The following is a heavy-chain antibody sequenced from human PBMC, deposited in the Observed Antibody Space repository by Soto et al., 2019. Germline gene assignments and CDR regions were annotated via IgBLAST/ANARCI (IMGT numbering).Heavy chain of an antibody. J-gene: IGHJ4*02. CDR3: ARHSSGWYYYFDD. CDR1: GGSISSSSYY. D-gene: IGHD6-19*01. V-gene: IGHV4-39*01. Sequence: SETLSLTCTVSGGSISSSSYYWGWIRQPPGKGLEWIGSIYYSGSTYYNPSLKSRVTISVDTSKNQFSLKLSSVTAADTAVYYCARHSSGWYYYFDDWGQGTLVTVSS. CDR2: IYYSGST.